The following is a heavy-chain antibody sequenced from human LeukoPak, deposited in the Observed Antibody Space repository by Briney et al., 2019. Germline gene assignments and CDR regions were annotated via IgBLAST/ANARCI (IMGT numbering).Heavy chain of an antibody. V-gene: IGHV4-4*09. CDR1: GGSISSYC. J-gene: IGHJ5*02. Sequence: SETLSLTCTVSGGSISSYCWSWVRQSPGKGLEWIGYIFTSGRTDYNPSLKSRVTMSVDTSKNQLSMELRFLTAADTAVYYCATSHDVKTAPYDLWGQGTLVAVSS. CDR2: IFTSGRT. D-gene: IGHD2-21*01. CDR3: ATSHDVKTAPYDL.